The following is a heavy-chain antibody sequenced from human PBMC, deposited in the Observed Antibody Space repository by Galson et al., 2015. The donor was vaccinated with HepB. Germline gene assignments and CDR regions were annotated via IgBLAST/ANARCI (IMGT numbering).Heavy chain of an antibody. CDR3: ASERMSSSWSKGYYYYGMDV. CDR1: GGTFSSYT. Sequence: SVKVSCKASGGTFSSYTISWVRQAPGQGLEWMGRIIPILGIANYAQKFQGRVTITADKSTSTAYMELSSLRSEDTAVYYCASERMSSSWSKGYYYYGMDVWGQGTTVTVSS. J-gene: IGHJ6*02. V-gene: IGHV1-69*02. D-gene: IGHD6-13*01. CDR2: IIPILGIA.